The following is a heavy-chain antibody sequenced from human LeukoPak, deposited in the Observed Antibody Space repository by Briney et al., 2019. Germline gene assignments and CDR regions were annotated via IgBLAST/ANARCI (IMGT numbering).Heavy chain of an antibody. J-gene: IGHJ4*02. D-gene: IGHD3-10*02. CDR2: LHSSGET. Sequence: SETLSLTCVVSGGSISPYYWNWIRQPAGKGLEWIGRLHSSGETTSNPSLMSRASMSLDTFRTHFTLKLTSVTAADTAIYYCATMFGESSDFDHWGQGTLVTVSS. CDR1: GGSISPYY. V-gene: IGHV4-4*07. CDR3: ATMFGESSDFDH.